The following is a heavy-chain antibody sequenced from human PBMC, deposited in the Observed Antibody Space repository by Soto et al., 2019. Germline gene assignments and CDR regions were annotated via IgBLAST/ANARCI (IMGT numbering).Heavy chain of an antibody. Sequence: GGSLRLSCAASGFTFSSYAMSWVRQAPGKGLEWVSAISGSGGSTYYADSVKGRFTISRDNSKNTLYLQMNSLRAEDTAVYYCAKDRRGSVVIPLDAFDIWGQGTMVTVSS. CDR1: GFTFSSYA. CDR2: ISGSGGST. CDR3: AKDRRGSVVIPLDAFDI. V-gene: IGHV3-23*01. J-gene: IGHJ3*02. D-gene: IGHD3-22*01.